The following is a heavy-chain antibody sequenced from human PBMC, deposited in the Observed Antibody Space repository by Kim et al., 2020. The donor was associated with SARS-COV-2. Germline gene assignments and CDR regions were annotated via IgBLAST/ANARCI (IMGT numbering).Heavy chain of an antibody. V-gene: IGHV4-59*01. Sequence: SLQSRVTISVDTSKNQFSLKLSAVTAADTAVYYCARDPSGGSLSAYYFDYWGQGTLVTVSS. J-gene: IGHJ4*02. D-gene: IGHD2-15*01. CDR3: ARDPSGGSLSAYYFDY.